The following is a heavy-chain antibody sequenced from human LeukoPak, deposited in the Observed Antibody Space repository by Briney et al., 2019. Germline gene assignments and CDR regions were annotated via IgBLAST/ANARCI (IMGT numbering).Heavy chain of an antibody. Sequence: QPGGSLRLSCAASGFTFSSYGMHWVRQAAGKGLEWVAVISYDGSNKYYADSVKGRFTISRDNSKNTLYLQMNSLRAEDTAVYYCAKSTSTVVTPSRINDAFDIWGQGTMVTVSS. V-gene: IGHV3-30*18. CDR3: AKSTSTVVTPSRINDAFDI. CDR2: ISYDGSNK. J-gene: IGHJ3*02. D-gene: IGHD4-23*01. CDR1: GFTFSSYG.